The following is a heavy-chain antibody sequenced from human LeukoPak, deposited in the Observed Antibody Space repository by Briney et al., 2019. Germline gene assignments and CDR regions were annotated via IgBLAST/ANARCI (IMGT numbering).Heavy chain of an antibody. CDR2: INPNSGGT. V-gene: IGHV1-2*06. CDR3: ARGVGYYYVHY. Sequence: ASVKASCKASGYTFTGYYMHWVRQAPGQGPEWMGRINPNSGGTNYAQKFQGRVAMTRDTSISTAYMELSRLRSDDTAEYYCARGVGYYYVHYWGQGTLVTVSS. CDR1: GYTFTGYY. D-gene: IGHD3-22*01. J-gene: IGHJ4*02.